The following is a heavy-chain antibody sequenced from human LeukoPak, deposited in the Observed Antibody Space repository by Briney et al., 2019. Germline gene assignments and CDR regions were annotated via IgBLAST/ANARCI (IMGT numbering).Heavy chain of an antibody. CDR1: GGSISSSSYY. D-gene: IGHD3-22*01. J-gene: IGHJ3*02. Sequence: SETLSLTCTVSGGSISSSSYYWGWIRQPPGKGLEWIGSIYYSGSTYYNPSLKSRVTISVDTSKNQFSLKLSSVTAAGTAVYYCARQGYYDSSGYSGAFDIWGQGTMVTVSS. CDR2: IYYSGST. V-gene: IGHV4-39*01. CDR3: ARQGYYDSSGYSGAFDI.